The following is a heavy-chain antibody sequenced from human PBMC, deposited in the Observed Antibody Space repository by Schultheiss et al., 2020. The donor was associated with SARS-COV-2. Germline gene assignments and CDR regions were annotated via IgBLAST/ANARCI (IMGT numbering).Heavy chain of an antibody. J-gene: IGHJ6*02. D-gene: IGHD6-19*01. CDR3: ARRRKESSGPANYYHYYGMDV. V-gene: IGHV1-18*04. Sequence: ASVKVSCKASGYTFTSYGISWVRQAPGQGLEWMGWISPYNGNTNYAQKVQGRVTMTTDTSTSTAYMELRSLRSDDTAVYYCARRRKESSGPANYYHYYGMDVWGQGTTVTVSS. CDR1: GYTFTSYG. CDR2: ISPYNGNT.